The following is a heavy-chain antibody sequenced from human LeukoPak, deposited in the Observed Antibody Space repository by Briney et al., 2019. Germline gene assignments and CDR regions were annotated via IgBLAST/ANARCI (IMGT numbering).Heavy chain of an antibody. V-gene: IGHV3-74*01. CDR2: INNDGSNT. D-gene: IGHD2-15*01. CDR1: GFTFSSYW. J-gene: IGHJ6*03. CDR3: ARSGISWYYYYMDV. Sequence: PGGSLRLSCAASGFTFSSYWMHWVRQAPGKGLVWVSRINNDGSNTRDADSVKGRFTISRDNAKNTLYLQMNSLRAEDTAVYYCARSGISWYYYYMDVWGKGTTVTISS.